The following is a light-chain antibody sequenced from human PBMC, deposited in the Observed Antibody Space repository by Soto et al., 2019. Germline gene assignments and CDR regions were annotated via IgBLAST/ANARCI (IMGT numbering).Light chain of an antibody. Sequence: QSALTQPASVSGSPGQSITISCTETSSDVGFYNYVSWYQQNPGKAPKLMIYEVRNRPSGVSNRFSGSKSGNTASLTISGLQAEDEADYYCSSFTNTDTLVFGTGTKLTVL. CDR3: SSFTNTDTLV. CDR1: SSDVGFYNY. CDR2: EVR. J-gene: IGLJ1*01. V-gene: IGLV2-14*01.